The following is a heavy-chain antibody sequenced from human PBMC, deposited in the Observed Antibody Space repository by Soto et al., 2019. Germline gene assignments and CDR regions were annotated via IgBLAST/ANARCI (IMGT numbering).Heavy chain of an antibody. J-gene: IGHJ4*02. Sequence: QVQLVQSGAEVKKPGASVTVSCQASGYTFTSYGISWVRQAPGQGLEGMGGISAYNGNTNNAQKLQGRVTMTTEKSTSTAYMGLRSVGSDDTAVYYCAKERGYGYGYDYWGQGTLVTVSS. V-gene: IGHV1-18*01. CDR1: GYTFTSYG. CDR2: ISAYNGNT. D-gene: IGHD5-18*01. CDR3: AKERGYGYGYDY.